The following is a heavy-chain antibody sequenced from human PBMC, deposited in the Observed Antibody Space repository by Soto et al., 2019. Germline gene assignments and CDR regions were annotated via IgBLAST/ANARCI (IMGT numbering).Heavy chain of an antibody. CDR1: GFTFDDYA. Sequence: LRLSCAASGFTFDDYAMHWVRQAPGKGLEWVSSISWNSGSIAYADSVKGRFTISRDNAKNSLFLQMSSLRPEDTALYYCAKALDYDSSGYYYFDYWGQGTLVTVSS. CDR3: AKALDYDSSGYYYFDY. V-gene: IGHV3-9*01. J-gene: IGHJ4*02. D-gene: IGHD3-22*01. CDR2: ISWNSGSI.